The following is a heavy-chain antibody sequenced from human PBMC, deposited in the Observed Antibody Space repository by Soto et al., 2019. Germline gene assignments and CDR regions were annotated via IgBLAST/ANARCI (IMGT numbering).Heavy chain of an antibody. CDR3: ARKLRDTDMVTDGFDS. CDR2: IIPIFGTE. D-gene: IGHD5-18*01. V-gene: IGHV1-69*13. J-gene: IGHJ3*02. CDR1: GGPFSSYA. Sequence: SSVHVSCKASGGPFSSYAISWVRQAPGQGLEWMGGIIPIFGTENYAHKFQGRVTITADESTSTAYMELRSLSSEDTDGYYCARKLRDTDMVTDGFDSWGQGIMV.